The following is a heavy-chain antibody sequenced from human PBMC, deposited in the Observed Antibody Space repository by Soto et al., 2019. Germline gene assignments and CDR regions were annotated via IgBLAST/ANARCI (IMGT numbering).Heavy chain of an antibody. Sequence: SETVSLTCTVSGGSISSSSYYWGWIRQPPGKGLEWIGSIYYSGSTYYNPSLKSRVTISVDTSKNQFSLKLSSVTAADTAVYYCARHADIEVVTWGYWGQGTLVTVSS. D-gene: IGHD2-15*01. J-gene: IGHJ4*02. CDR2: IYYSGST. CDR1: GGSISSSSYY. CDR3: ARHADIEVVTWGY. V-gene: IGHV4-39*01.